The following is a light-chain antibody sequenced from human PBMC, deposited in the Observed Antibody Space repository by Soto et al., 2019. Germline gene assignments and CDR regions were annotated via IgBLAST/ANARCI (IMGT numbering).Light chain of an antibody. CDR2: DVS. CDR1: SIDVGDYNY. V-gene: IGLV2-14*01. J-gene: IGLJ3*02. Sequence: QSALTQPASVSGSPEQSITISCTGTSIDVGDYNYVSWYQQHPGKAPKLMIYDVSHRPSGVSSRFSGSKSGNTASLTISGLQAEDEADYYCASYTDSTIVMFGGGTKLTVL. CDR3: ASYTDSTIVM.